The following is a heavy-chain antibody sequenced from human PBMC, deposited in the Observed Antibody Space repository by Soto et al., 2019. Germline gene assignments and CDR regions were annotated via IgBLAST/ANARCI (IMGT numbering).Heavy chain of an antibody. Sequence: QVQLQESGPRLVQPSETLSLTCSVSGGSVSSDSYYWSWIRQPPGAGLEWIGYIYFSGTTNYNPSLDSRVTILVDSSKNQFSLRLSSVTAAATAVYYCARSPGSGDYVDYWGQGTLVAVSS. V-gene: IGHV4-61*01. CDR3: ARSPGSGDYVDY. D-gene: IGHD4-17*01. CDR1: GGSVSSDSYY. J-gene: IGHJ4*02. CDR2: IYFSGTT.